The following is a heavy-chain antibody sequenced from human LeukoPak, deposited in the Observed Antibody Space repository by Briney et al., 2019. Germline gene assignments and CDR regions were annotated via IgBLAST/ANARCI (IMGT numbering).Heavy chain of an antibody. V-gene: IGHV3-53*01. CDR1: GFTVSSNY. D-gene: IGHD3-10*01. CDR3: ARGFYYGSGITDQTVRSDAFDI. Sequence: GGSLRLSCAASGFTVSSNYMSWVRQAPGKWLEWVSVFYSGGRTYYSDSVKGRFTISRDNSKNTLYLQMNSLRGEDTAVYYCARGFYYGSGITDQTVRSDAFDIWGQGTMVTVSS. CDR2: FYSGGRT. J-gene: IGHJ3*02.